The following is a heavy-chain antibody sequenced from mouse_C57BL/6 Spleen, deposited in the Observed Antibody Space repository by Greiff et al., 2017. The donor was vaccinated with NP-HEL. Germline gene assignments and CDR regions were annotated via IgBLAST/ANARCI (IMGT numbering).Heavy chain of an antibody. D-gene: IGHD1-1*01. CDR1: GFNIKDYY. V-gene: IGHV14-2*01. Sequence: EVQLQQSGAELVKPGASVKLSCTASGFNIKDYYMHWVKQRTEQGLEWIGRIDPEDGDTKYAPKFQGKATITADTSSNTAYLQLSSLTSEDTAVYYCAKSSYYYGSSHWYFDVWGTGTTVTVSS. J-gene: IGHJ1*03. CDR2: IDPEDGDT. CDR3: AKSSYYYGSSHWYFDV.